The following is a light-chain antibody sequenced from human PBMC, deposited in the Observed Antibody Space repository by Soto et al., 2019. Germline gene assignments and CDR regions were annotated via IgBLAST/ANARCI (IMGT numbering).Light chain of an antibody. CDR1: ESIKGW. CDR2: DAS. CDR3: QQYNNHWT. Sequence: GDIVTITCRASESIKGWLAWYQQKPGKAPKLLIYDASSLKGGVPSRFSGSGSGTEFTLTISSLQPDDFATYYCQQYNNHWTFGQGTKVEIK. V-gene: IGKV1-5*01. J-gene: IGKJ1*01.